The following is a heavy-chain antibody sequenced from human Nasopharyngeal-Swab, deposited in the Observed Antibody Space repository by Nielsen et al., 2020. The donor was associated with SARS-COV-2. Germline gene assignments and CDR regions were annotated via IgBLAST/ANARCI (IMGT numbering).Heavy chain of an antibody. J-gene: IGHJ4*02. CDR1: GGSFRGYY. CDR3: ARVCQGTDSSGYGVWFFDY. Sequence: SETLSLTCAVYGGSFRGYYWSWIRQPPGKGLEWIGEINHSGSTNYNPSPKTRATISVDTSKNQFSLKLTSVTAADTTVYYCARVCQGTDSSGYGVWFFDYWGQGALVTVSS. D-gene: IGHD3-22*01. CDR2: INHSGST. V-gene: IGHV4-34*01.